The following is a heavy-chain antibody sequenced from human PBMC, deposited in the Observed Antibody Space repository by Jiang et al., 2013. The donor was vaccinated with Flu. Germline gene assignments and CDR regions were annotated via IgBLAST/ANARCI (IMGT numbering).Heavy chain of an antibody. D-gene: IGHD5-12*01. CDR2: ISSSGSTI. V-gene: IGHV3-11*01. CDR1: GFTFSDYY. CDR3: ARSSRRDIVATLFDY. Sequence: GLVKPGGSLRLSCAASGFTFSDYYMSWIRQAPGKGLEWVSYISSSGSTIYYADSVKGRFTISRDNAKNSLYLQMNSLRAEDTAVYYCARSSRRDIVATLFDYWGQGTLVTVSS. J-gene: IGHJ4*02.